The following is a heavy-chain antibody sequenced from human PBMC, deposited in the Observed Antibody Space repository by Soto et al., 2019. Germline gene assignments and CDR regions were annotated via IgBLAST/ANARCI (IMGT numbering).Heavy chain of an antibody. CDR3: ARTVLVSDPLADSFVDYYYYMDV. CDR2: VYYSGST. D-gene: IGHD2-21*02. Sequence: SGTLALACTVCGGSVSSRGDDWCWVRQPPGKGLEWIGSVYYSGSTSYNPSLKRRVTFSADSSRGQFSLRLNSVTAADTAVYYCARTVLVSDPLADSFVDYYYYMDVWGQGTTVTVSS. J-gene: IGHJ6*03. CDR1: GGSVSSRGDD. V-gene: IGHV4-39*07.